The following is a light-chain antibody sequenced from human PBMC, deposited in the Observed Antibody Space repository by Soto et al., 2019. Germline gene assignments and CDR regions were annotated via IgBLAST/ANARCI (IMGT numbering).Light chain of an antibody. CDR3: NSYAGDSNLV. CDR2: EVS. J-gene: IGLJ2*01. V-gene: IGLV2-8*01. Sequence: QSVLTQPPSASGSPGQSVTISCTGTSSDVGGYNYVYWYQQHPGKSPKLVIDEVSKRPSGVPDRFSGSKSGNTASLTVSGLQAEDEADYSCNSYAGDSNLVFGGGTQLTV. CDR1: SSDVGGYNY.